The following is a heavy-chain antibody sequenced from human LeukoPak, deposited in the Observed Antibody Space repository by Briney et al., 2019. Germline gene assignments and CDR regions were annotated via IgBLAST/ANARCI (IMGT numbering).Heavy chain of an antibody. CDR3: ARHPTSYFDY. CDR2: IFYSGGT. V-gene: IGHV4-59*08. J-gene: IGHJ4*02. CDR1: GGSITNSY. Sequence: PSETPSLTCTVSGGSITNSYWSWIRQPPGKGLEWIGYIFYSGGTNYSPSLKSRVSISIDTSNNQFYLKLKSVTAADTAVYYCARHPTSYFDYWGQGTLVTVSS.